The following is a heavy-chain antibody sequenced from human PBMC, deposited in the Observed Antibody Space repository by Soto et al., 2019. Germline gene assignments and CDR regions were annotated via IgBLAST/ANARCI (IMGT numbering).Heavy chain of an antibody. J-gene: IGHJ3*02. Sequence: QIQLLQSGGDVKKPGASVKVSCKASGDIFTKYGISWVRQAPGQGLEWMGWISGNNGKKNYAQQFLGRVTMTTDTSPTTADMELSGLTSEDTAVYCCARHYCGADCYTQAPIDMWGQGTMVTVSS. V-gene: IGHV1-18*01. D-gene: IGHD2-21*02. CDR3: ARHYCGADCYTQAPIDM. CDR2: ISGNNGKK. CDR1: GDIFTKYG.